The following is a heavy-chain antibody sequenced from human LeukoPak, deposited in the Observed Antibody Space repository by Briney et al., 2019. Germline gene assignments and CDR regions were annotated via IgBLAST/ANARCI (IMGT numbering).Heavy chain of an antibody. CDR1: GYSFTSYW. CDR2: IYPGDSDT. CDR3: ARGSYTTYYDILTGYPSY. D-gene: IGHD3-9*01. V-gene: IGHV5-51*01. Sequence: GESLKISCKGSGYSFTSYWIGWVRQMHGKGLEWMGIIYPGDSDTRYSPSFQGQVTISADKSISTAYLQWSSLKASDTAMYYCARGSYTTYYDILTGYPSYWGQGTLVTVSS. J-gene: IGHJ4*02.